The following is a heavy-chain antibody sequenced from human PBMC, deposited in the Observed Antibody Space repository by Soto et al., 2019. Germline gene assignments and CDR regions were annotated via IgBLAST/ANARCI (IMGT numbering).Heavy chain of an antibody. J-gene: IGHJ2*01. Sequence: QVQLVESGGGLVKPGGSLRLSCAASGFTFSTYGMHWVRQAPGKGLEWVAVISYDGSNKYYADSVKGRFTISRDNSKNTLYLQMNSLRDEDTAIYYCAKGHRDDLVGATTGGWYFDLWGRGTLVTVSS. CDR1: GFTFSTYG. V-gene: IGHV3-30*18. CDR2: ISYDGSNK. D-gene: IGHD1-26*01. CDR3: AKGHRDDLVGATTGGWYFDL.